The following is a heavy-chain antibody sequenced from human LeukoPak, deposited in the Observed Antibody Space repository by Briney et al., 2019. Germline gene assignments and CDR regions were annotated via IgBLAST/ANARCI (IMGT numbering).Heavy chain of an antibody. CDR1: GFSSSDYD. J-gene: IGHJ1*01. V-gene: IGHV3-21*01. CDR3: GRAFPPLRTSSAGDL. D-gene: IGHD3-16*01. Sequence: GGSLRLSCSASGFSSSDYDMNGFPQAPGKALEWVSAISGRSSHIYYGESVKGRFTISRDNAKNSLYLQMDSLGVEDTAVYYCGRAFPPLRTSSAGDLWGQGTLVIVSS. CDR2: ISGRSSHI.